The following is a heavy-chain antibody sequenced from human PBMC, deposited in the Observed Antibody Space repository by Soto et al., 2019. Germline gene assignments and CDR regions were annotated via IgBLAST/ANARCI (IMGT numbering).Heavy chain of an antibody. D-gene: IGHD2-21*02. J-gene: IGHJ6*02. CDR3: AREDGGGDSLDV. CDR1: GGSISSDYYH. V-gene: IGHV4-30-4*08. Sequence: SETLSLTCTFSGGSISSDYYHWTWIRQSPGKGLEWIGYIHHSGSILYNPSLKRRVTISVDTSKNQFSLHLTSVTAADTAVYFCAREDGGGDSLDVWGQGPTVTVSS. CDR2: IHHSGSI.